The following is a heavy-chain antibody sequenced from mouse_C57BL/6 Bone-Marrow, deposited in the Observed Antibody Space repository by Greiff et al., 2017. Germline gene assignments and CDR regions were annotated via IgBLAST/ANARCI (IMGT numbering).Heavy chain of an antibody. D-gene: IGHD2-4*01. Sequence: DVHLVESGGDLVKPGGSLKLSCAASGFTFSSYGMSWVRQTPDKRLEWVATISSGGSYTYYPDSVKGRFTISRDNANNTLYLQMSSLKSEDTAMYYCARQGDYVAYWGQGTLVTVSA. CDR2: ISSGGSYT. CDR1: GFTFSSYG. V-gene: IGHV5-6*01. CDR3: ARQGDYVAY. J-gene: IGHJ3*01.